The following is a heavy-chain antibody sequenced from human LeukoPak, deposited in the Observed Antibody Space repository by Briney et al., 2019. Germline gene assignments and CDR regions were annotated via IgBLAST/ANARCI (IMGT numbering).Heavy chain of an antibody. CDR3: ARDESYSSDN. CDR2: IYIGGST. V-gene: IGHV3-53*01. J-gene: IGHJ4*02. Sequence: GSLRLSCAASGFTVSSNYMSWVRQAPGKGLEWVSVIYIGGSTYYADSVKGRFTISRDKSKNTLYLQMNSLRAEDTAVYYCARDESYSSDNWGQGTLVTVSS. CDR1: GFTVSSNY. D-gene: IGHD4-11*01.